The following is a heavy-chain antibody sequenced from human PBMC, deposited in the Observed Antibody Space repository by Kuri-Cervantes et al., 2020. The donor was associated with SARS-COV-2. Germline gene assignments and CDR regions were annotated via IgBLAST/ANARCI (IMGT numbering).Heavy chain of an antibody. V-gene: IGHV4-59*13. D-gene: IGHD2-15*01. CDR3: ARDTGTYCSDVSCYDYSYYYGMDV. J-gene: IGHJ6*02. Sequence: SETLSLTCTVSGCSTSSYYCSWIRQPPGKGLEWIGYIPYSGNTNYNPPLKSRVTISVDTSKMHFSLRLSYVTAADTAVYFCARDTGTYCSDVSCYDYSYYYGMDVWGQGTTVTVSS. CDR1: GCSTSSYY. CDR2: IPYSGNT.